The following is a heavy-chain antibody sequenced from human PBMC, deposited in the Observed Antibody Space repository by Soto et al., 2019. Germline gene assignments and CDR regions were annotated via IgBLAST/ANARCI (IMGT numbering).Heavy chain of an antibody. CDR1: GFTFSSYG. Sequence: PGGSLRLSCAASGFTFSSYGMHWVRQAPGKGLEWVAVIWYDGSNKYYADSVKGRFTISRDNSKNTLYLQMNSLRAEDTAVYYCARDISHYDSSGYTFFDYWGQGTLVTVSS. CDR3: ARDISHYDSSGYTFFDY. D-gene: IGHD3-22*01. V-gene: IGHV3-33*01. CDR2: IWYDGSNK. J-gene: IGHJ4*01.